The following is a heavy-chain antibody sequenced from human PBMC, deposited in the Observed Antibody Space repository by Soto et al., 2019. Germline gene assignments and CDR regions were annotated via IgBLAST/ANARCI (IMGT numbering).Heavy chain of an antibody. Sequence: GESLKISCKGSGYSFTSYWIGWVRQMPGKGLEWMGIIYPGDSDTRYSPSFQGQVTISADKSISTAYLQWSSLKASNTATYYCARHFGGSSTSGCGYYYLDFWGKGTMVTVSS. D-gene: IGHD6-6*01. J-gene: IGHJ6*03. CDR3: ARHFGGSSTSGCGYYYLDF. CDR2: IYPGDSDT. CDR1: GYSFTSYW. V-gene: IGHV5-51*01.